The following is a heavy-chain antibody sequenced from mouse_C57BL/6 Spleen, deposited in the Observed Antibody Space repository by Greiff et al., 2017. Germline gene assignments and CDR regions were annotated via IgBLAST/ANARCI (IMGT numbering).Heavy chain of an antibody. CDR2: IYPGDGDT. CDR1: GYAFSSYW. Sequence: VQLQQSGAELVKPGASVKISCKASGYAFSSYWMHWVKQRPGKGLEWIGQIYPGDGDTNYNGKFKGKATLTADKSSSTAYMQLSSLTSEDSAVYFCAREGAMDYWGQGTSVTVSS. V-gene: IGHV1-80*01. J-gene: IGHJ4*01. CDR3: AREGAMDY.